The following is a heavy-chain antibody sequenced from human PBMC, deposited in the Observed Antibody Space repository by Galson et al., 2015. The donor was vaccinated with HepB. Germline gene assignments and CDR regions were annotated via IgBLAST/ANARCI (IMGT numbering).Heavy chain of an antibody. D-gene: IGHD6-19*01. V-gene: IGHV3-23*01. Sequence: SLRLSCAASGFTFSSYAMSWVRQAPGKGLEWVSAISGSGGSTYYADSVKGRFTISRDNSKNTLYLQMNSLRAEDTAVYYCAKDIVAGTDVPEPFDYWGQGTLVTVSS. J-gene: IGHJ4*02. CDR3: AKDIVAGTDVPEPFDY. CDR2: ISGSGGST. CDR1: GFTFSSYA.